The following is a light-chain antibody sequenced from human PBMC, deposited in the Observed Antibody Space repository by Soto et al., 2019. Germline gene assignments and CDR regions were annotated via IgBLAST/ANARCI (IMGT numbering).Light chain of an antibody. Sequence: QSVLTQPPSASGTPGQRVTISCTGSSSNIGSNTVNWYQGLPGTAPKLRMSNNNQRPSGVPDRFSGTKSGTSASLSISGLQAEDQVDYYCAAWDASLNGVVFGVGTKVTVL. CDR3: AAWDASLNGVV. J-gene: IGLJ3*02. V-gene: IGLV1-44*01. CDR2: NNN. CDR1: SSNIGSNT.